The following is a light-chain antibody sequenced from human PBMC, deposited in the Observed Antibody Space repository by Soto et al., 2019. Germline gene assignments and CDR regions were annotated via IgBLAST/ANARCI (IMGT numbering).Light chain of an antibody. J-gene: IGLJ3*02. CDR3: QSYGTGIQGV. CDR1: SGSIASNY. Sequence: NFMLTQPHSVSESPGKTVTISCTRSSGSIASNYVQWYQQRPGSAPTTVIYEDHLGPSGVPDRFSGSIDRSSNSASLTISGLKTEDEADYFCQSYGTGIQGVFGGGTKLTVL. V-gene: IGLV6-57*04. CDR2: EDH.